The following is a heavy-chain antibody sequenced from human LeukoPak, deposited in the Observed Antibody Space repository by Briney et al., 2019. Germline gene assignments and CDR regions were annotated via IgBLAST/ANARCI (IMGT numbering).Heavy chain of an antibody. CDR3: ARGHGYGGAINY. J-gene: IGHJ4*02. D-gene: IGHD3-10*01. Sequence: SETLSLTCTVSGGSISSYYWSWIRQPPGKGLEWIGYIYYSGSTNYNPSLKSRVTISVDTSKNQFSLKLSSVTAADTAVYYCARGHGYGGAINYWGQGTLVTVSS. V-gene: IGHV4-59*01. CDR2: IYYSGST. CDR1: GGSISSYY.